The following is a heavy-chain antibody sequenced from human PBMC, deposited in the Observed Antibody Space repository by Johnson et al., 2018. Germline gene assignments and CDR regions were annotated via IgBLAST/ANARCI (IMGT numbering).Heavy chain of an antibody. D-gene: IGHD6-13*01. Sequence: VQLVESGGGLVQPGGSLRLSCAASEFTFSSYWMSWVRQAPGKGLEWVAHIRRDGSETYYVDSVKGRFSISRDNAKNSLYLEMDSLRAEDTVMYYCARDRRSSSWFPDACDSWGQGTVVTVSS. CDR3: ARDRRSSSWFPDACDS. CDR1: EFTFSSYW. J-gene: IGHJ3*02. CDR2: IRRDGSET. V-gene: IGHV3-7*01.